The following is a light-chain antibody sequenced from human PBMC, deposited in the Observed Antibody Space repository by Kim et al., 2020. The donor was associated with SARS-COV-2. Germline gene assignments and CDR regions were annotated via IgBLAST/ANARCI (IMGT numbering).Light chain of an antibody. Sequence: QSVLTQPPSVSEAPRQRVTISCSGSSSNIGNNAVNWYLQVPGKAPKLLLYHNDLLPSGVSDRFSGSRSDTSASLAISGLQSEDEGDYYCAAWDDRLSGWVFGGGTQLTVL. V-gene: IGLV1-36*01. CDR3: AAWDDRLSGWV. CDR1: SSNIGNNA. J-gene: IGLJ3*02. CDR2: HND.